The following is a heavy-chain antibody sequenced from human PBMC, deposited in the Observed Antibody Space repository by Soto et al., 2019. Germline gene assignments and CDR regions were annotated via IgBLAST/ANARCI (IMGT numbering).Heavy chain of an antibody. CDR3: ARHADTSMVSNHFDT. CDR1: AFTFSIWS. J-gene: IGHJ5*02. CDR2: ISSSSSHI. Sequence: LRLSCAASAFTFSIWSMNWVLQNPVRVPEWLSSISSSSSHIYYADSVKGRFTISRDNAKNSLYLQMNSLRAEDTAVYYCARHADTSMVSNHFDTWGQGTLVTVSS. V-gene: IGHV3-21*01. D-gene: IGHD4-4*01.